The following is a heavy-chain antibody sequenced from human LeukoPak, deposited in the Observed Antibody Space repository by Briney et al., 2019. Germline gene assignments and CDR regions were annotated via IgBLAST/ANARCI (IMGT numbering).Heavy chain of an antibody. V-gene: IGHV3-13*01. CDR2: IGIRGDT. D-gene: IGHD6-19*01. J-gene: IGHJ4*02. CDR3: ARGGIQVSGIDEFDY. Sequence: GGSLRLSCAASGFTFIDYDMHWVRQVIGKGLEWVSAIGIRGDTHYSGSVKGRFTISRENAESSLCLQMNSLRAEDTAVYYCARGGIQVSGIDEFDYWGQGTLVTVSS. CDR1: GFTFIDYD.